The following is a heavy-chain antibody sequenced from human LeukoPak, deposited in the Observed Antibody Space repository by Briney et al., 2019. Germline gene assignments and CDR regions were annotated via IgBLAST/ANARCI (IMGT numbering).Heavy chain of an antibody. J-gene: IGHJ3*02. CDR2: IYPGDSDT. D-gene: IGHD6-13*01. V-gene: IGHV5-51*01. CDR3: ARQSNIEAAGRAFDI. CDR1: GYSFTSYW. Sequence: GESLKISCKGSGYSFTSYWIGWVRQMPGKGLEWMGIIYPGDSDTRYSPSLQGQVTISADKSINTAYLQWRNLQTSDTAMNYCARQSNIEAAGRAFDIWGQGTMVTVSS.